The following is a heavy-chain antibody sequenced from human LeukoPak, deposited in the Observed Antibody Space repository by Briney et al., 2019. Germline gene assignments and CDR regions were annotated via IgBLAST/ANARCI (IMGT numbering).Heavy chain of an antibody. J-gene: IGHJ5*02. D-gene: IGHD3-10*01. Sequence: GGSLRLSCAASGFTFSSSAMSWVRQAPGKELEWVSAIRGSGGSTYYADSVTGRFTISRDNSGDALYVQMGSRRAEQTNVYCCAKGYYGLSWLGPWDRGTGVSVFS. V-gene: IGHV3-23*01. CDR1: GFTFSSSA. CDR3: AKGYYGLSWLGP. CDR2: IRGSGGST.